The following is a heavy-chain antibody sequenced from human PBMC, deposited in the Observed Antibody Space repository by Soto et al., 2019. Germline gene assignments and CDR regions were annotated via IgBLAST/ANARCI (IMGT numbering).Heavy chain of an antibody. V-gene: IGHV4-59*01. CDR3: ARDSGGYCSGGSCFPSDY. D-gene: IGHD2-15*01. CDR1: GGSLRSYY. Sequence: SGTPSPTRPLSGGSLRSYYWGWVRPPPGEGLEWIGYIYYSGSTNYNPSLKSRVTISVDTSKNQFSLKLSSVTAADTAVYYCARDSGGYCSGGSCFPSDYWGQGTLVTVSS. J-gene: IGHJ4*02. CDR2: IYYSGST.